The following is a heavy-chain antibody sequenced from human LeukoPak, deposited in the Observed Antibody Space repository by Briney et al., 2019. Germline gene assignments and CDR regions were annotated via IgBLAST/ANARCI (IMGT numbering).Heavy chain of an antibody. CDR1: GFTFSNYG. CDR3: ARRAGDFSHPYDY. Sequence: GGSLRLSCAASGFTFSNYGMHWVRQAPGKGLEWVSFIYSGGNTHYSDSVRGRFTISRDNSKNTLYLQMNSLRAEDTAVYYCARRAGDFSHPYDYWGQGTLVTVSS. CDR2: IYSGGNT. J-gene: IGHJ4*02. D-gene: IGHD2-21*01. V-gene: IGHV3-53*01.